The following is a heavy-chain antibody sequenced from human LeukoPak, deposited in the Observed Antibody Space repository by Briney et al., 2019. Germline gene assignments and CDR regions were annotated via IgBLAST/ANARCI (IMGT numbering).Heavy chain of an antibody. CDR1: GGSISSYY. CDR3: ARGPYYDFWSGPGYFDY. J-gene: IGHJ4*02. CDR2: IYYSGST. V-gene: IGHV4-59*12. Sequence: SETLSLTCTVSGGSISSYYWSWIRQPPGKGLEWIGYIYYSGSTNYNPSLKSRVTISVDTSKNQFSLRLSSVTAADTAVYYCARGPYYDFWSGPGYFDYWGQGTLVTVSS. D-gene: IGHD3-3*01.